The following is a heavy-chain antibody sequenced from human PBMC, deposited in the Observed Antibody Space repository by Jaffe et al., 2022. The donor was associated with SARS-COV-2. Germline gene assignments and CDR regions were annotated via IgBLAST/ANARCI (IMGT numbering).Heavy chain of an antibody. Sequence: QVQLQQWGAGLLKPSETLSLTCAVYGGSFSGYYWSWIRQPPGKGLEWIGEINHSGSTNYNPSLKSRVTISVDTSKNQFSLKLSSVTAADTAVYYCARPDAYTVTAPGYWGQGTLVTVSS. CDR3: ARPDAYTVTAPGY. J-gene: IGHJ4*02. CDR2: INHSGST. D-gene: IGHD4-17*01. CDR1: GGSFSGYY. V-gene: IGHV4-34*01.